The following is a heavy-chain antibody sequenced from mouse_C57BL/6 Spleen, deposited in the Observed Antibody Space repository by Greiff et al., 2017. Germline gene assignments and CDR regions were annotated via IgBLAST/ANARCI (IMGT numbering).Heavy chain of an antibody. Sequence: VQLQQPGAELVRPGSSVKLSCKASGYTFTSYWMDWVKQRPGQGLEWIGNIHPSDSETHYNQKFKDKATLTVDKSSSTAYMQLSSLTSEDSAVDSGAKEGRCRYYDYDDGFAYWGQGTLVTVSA. CDR3: AKEGRCRYYDYDDGFAY. J-gene: IGHJ3*01. CDR2: IHPSDSET. D-gene: IGHD2-4*01. V-gene: IGHV1-61*01. CDR1: GYTFTSYW.